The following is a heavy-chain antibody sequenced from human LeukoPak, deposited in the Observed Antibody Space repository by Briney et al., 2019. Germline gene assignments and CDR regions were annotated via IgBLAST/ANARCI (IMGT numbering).Heavy chain of an antibody. V-gene: IGHV3-7*01. CDR2: IKQDGSEK. CDR3: ARDTDDLYDSSGPFDY. Sequence: GGSLRLSCAASGFTFSSYWMSWVRQAPGKGLEWVANIKQDGSEKHYIDSVKGRFTISRDNAKNSLYLQMNSLRAEDTAMYYCARDTDDLYDSSGPFDYWGQGTLVTVSS. D-gene: IGHD3-22*01. J-gene: IGHJ4*02. CDR1: GFTFSSYW.